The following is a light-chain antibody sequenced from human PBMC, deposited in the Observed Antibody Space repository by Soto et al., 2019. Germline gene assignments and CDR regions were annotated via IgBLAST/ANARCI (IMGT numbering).Light chain of an antibody. CDR3: QQYGSSPPYT. Sequence: EIVLTQSPATLSLSPGERATLSCRASQSVSRSYVAWYQQKPGQAPRLLIYGASSRATGIPDRFSGSGSGTDFTLTISRLEPEDFAVYYCQQYGSSPPYTFGEGTKVEIK. CDR2: GAS. CDR1: QSVSRSY. V-gene: IGKV3-20*01. J-gene: IGKJ2*01.